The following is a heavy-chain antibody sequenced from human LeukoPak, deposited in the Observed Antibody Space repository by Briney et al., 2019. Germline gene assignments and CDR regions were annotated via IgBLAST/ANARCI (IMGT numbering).Heavy chain of an antibody. V-gene: IGHV4-59*01. J-gene: IGHJ4*02. CDR2: MSYSGSS. D-gene: IGHD3-22*01. CDR3: ARDGYSDSSGYDYPPSV. CDR1: GGSISSYY. Sequence: SETLSLTCTVSGGSISSYYWSWIRQPPGKGLEWIGYMSYSGSSSYNPSLRSRVTISVDASKKQFSLKLSSVTAADTAVYYCARDGYSDSSGYDYPPSVWGQGTLVTVSS.